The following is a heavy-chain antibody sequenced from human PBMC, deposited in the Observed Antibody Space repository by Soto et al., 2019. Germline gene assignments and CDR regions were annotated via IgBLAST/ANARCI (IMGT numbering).Heavy chain of an antibody. V-gene: IGHV3-23*01. CDR3: AKVGAAAGRYFDY. J-gene: IGHJ4*02. D-gene: IGHD6-13*01. CDR2: ISGSGGST. CDR1: GFTFSSYA. Sequence: EVQLLESGGGLVQPGGSLRLSCAASGFTFSSYAMSWVRQAPGKGLEWVSAISGSGGSTYYADSVKGRFTISRDNSKNTLYLQMNSLRDEDTAVYYCAKVGAAAGRYFDYWGQGTLVTASS.